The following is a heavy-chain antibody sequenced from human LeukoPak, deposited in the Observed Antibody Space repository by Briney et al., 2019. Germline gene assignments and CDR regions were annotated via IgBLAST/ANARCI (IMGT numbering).Heavy chain of an antibody. V-gene: IGHV1-2*02. D-gene: IGHD3-9*01. CDR2: INPNSGGT. CDR3: ARDLRYSGSS. J-gene: IGHJ5*02. Sequence: ASVKVSCKTFGNTFTDQCIHWVRQAPGQGLEWMGWINPNSGGTKYAQKYQGRVSMTRDTSISTAYMELSSLTSDDTAVYFCARDLRYSGSSWGQGTLATVSS. CDR1: GNTFTDQC.